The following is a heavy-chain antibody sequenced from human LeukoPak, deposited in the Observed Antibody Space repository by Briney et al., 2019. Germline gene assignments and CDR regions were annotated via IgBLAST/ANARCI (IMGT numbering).Heavy chain of an antibody. CDR2: ISSSSSYI. Sequence: GGSLRLSCAASGFTFSSYSMNWVRQAPGKGLEWVPSISSSSSYIYYADSVKGRFTISRDNAKNSLYLQMNSLRAEDTAVYYCARDPCGGDCYSSSDYWGQGTLVTVSS. CDR1: GFTFSSYS. D-gene: IGHD2-21*02. CDR3: ARDPCGGDCYSSSDY. J-gene: IGHJ4*02. V-gene: IGHV3-21*01.